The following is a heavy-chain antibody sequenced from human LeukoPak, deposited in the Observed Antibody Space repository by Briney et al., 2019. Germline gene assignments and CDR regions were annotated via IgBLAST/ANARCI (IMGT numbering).Heavy chain of an antibody. CDR1: GYTFTSYG. V-gene: IGHV1-18*01. CDR2: ISAYNGNT. D-gene: IGHD3-22*01. J-gene: IGHJ4*02. CDR3: AREYYYDSSGYNTDY. Sequence: ASLTVSFTASGYTFTSYGISWVRQAPGQGLDWMGSISAYNGNTNYAQKLQGRVTMTTDTSTSTAYMELRSLRSDDTAVYYCAREYYYDSSGYNTDYWGQGTLVTVSS.